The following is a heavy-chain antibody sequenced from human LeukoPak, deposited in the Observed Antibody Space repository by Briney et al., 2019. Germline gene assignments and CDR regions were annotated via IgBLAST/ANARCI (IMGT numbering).Heavy chain of an antibody. Sequence: ASVKVSCKASGGTFSSYAISWVRQAPGQGLEWMGRIIPILGIANYAQKFQGRVTITADKSTSTAYMELSSLRSEDTAVYYCARGSLRDTAIEAPFDYWGQGTLVTVSS. CDR1: GGTFSSYA. V-gene: IGHV1-69*04. D-gene: IGHD5-18*01. CDR2: IIPILGIA. J-gene: IGHJ4*02. CDR3: ARGSLRDTAIEAPFDY.